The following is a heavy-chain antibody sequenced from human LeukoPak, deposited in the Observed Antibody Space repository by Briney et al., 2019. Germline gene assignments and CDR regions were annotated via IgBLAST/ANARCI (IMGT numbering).Heavy chain of an antibody. V-gene: IGHV3-74*03. CDR3: SRDTAYNMDV. D-gene: IGHD5-24*01. J-gene: IGHJ6*02. CDR1: GFTFGIYW. Sequence: GGSLRLSCAVSGFTFGIYWMHWVRQGPGKGLVWVSHINVDGSSTKYADSVKGRFTISRDNAKNTLYLQMNSLRAEDTAVYYCSRDTAYNMDVWGQGTTVTVSS. CDR2: INVDGSST.